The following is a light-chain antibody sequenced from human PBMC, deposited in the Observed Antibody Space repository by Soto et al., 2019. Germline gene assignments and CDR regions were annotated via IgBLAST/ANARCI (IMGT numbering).Light chain of an antibody. J-gene: IGLJ2*01. CDR3: CSYAGSSTFVV. Sequence: QSALTQPASVSGSPGQSIPISYTGTSSDVGSYTLVSWYQQHPGKAPKLMIYEGSKRPSGVANRFSGSKSGNPASLTISGLQAEYEADYYCCSYAGSSTFVVFGGGTKLTVL. CDR1: SSDVGSYTL. CDR2: EGS. V-gene: IGLV2-23*03.